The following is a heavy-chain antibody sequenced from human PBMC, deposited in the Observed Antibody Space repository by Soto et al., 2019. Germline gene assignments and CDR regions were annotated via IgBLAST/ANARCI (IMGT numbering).Heavy chain of an antibody. CDR1: GYSFTSYW. CDR3: ARVPGIAAAGTQSLERNWFDP. Sequence: GESLKISCKGSGYSFTSYWISWVRQMPGKGLEWMGRIDPSDSYTNYSPSFQGHVTISADKSISTAYLQWSSLKASDTAMYYCARVPGIAAAGTQSLERNWFDPWGQGTRVTVSS. J-gene: IGHJ5*02. V-gene: IGHV5-10-1*01. CDR2: IDPSDSYT. D-gene: IGHD6-13*01.